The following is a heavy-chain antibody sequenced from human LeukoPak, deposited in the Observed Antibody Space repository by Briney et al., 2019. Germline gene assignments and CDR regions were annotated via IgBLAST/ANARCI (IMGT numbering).Heavy chain of an antibody. V-gene: IGHV1-69*13. D-gene: IGHD5-24*01. Sequence: SVKVSCKASGGAVSRFAINWVRQAPGQGLEWMGGTIPFFPATNYAQKFQGRVTITADESTSTTYMELRSLRSQDTAAYYCATMVGYRYSNSWGQGTLVTVSS. J-gene: IGHJ5*02. CDR2: TIPFFPAT. CDR1: GGAVSRFA. CDR3: ATMVGYRYSNS.